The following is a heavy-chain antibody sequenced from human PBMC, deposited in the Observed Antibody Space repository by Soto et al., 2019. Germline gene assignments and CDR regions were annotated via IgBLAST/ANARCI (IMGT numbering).Heavy chain of an antibody. D-gene: IGHD6-6*01. CDR1: VFTFSSYC. V-gene: IGHV3-7*01. CDR3: ARDRRAARPLYYYYGMDV. CDR2: IKQDGSEK. Sequence: GPLRLSCAASVFTFSSYCMSWVRQAPGKGLEWVANIKQDGSEKYYVDSVKGRFTISRDNAKNSLYLQMNSLRAEDTAVYYCARDRRAARPLYYYYGMDVWGQGTTVTVSS. J-gene: IGHJ6*02.